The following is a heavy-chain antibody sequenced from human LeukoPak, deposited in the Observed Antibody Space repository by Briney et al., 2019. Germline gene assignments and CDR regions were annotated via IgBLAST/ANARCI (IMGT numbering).Heavy chain of an antibody. V-gene: IGHV3-15*01. J-gene: IGHJ4*02. CDR1: GFTFSNDW. CDR3: STGWDFDY. Sequence: PGGSLRLSCAGSGFTFSNDWMNWVRQAPGKGLEWVGRIKSKPDGATTDYAAPVKGRFIISRDNSKNTVYLQMNSLETEDTAVYYCSTGWDFDYWGQGTLVTVSS. CDR2: IKSKPDGATT. D-gene: IGHD5-24*01.